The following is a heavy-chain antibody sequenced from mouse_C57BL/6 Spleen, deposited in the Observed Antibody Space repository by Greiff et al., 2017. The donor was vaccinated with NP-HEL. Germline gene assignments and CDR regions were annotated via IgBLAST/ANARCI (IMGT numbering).Heavy chain of an antibody. J-gene: IGHJ1*03. D-gene: IGHD2-5*01. CDR1: GYSITSGYY. Sequence: EVKLMESGPGLVKPSQSLSLTCSVTGYSITSGYYWNWIRQFPGNKLEWMGYISYDGSNNYNPSLKNRISITRDTSKNQFFLKLNSVTTEDTATYYCARDRSKGYFDVWGTGTTVTVSS. CDR3: ARDRSKGYFDV. CDR2: ISYDGSN. V-gene: IGHV3-6*01.